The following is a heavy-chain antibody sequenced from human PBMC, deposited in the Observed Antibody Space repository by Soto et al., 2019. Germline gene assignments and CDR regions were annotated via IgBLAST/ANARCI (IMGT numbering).Heavy chain of an antibody. CDR3: AREFNYGSGSYYNVVVPPSSYGMDV. V-gene: IGHV1-24*01. CDR1: GYTLTELS. CDR2: FDPEDGET. Sequence: ASVKVSCKVSGYTLTELSMHWVRQAPGKGLEWMGGFDPEDGETIYAQKFQGRVTMTEDTSTDTAYMELSSLRSEDTAVYYCAREFNYGSGSYYNVVVPPSSYGMDVWGQGTTVTVSS. J-gene: IGHJ6*02. D-gene: IGHD3-10*01.